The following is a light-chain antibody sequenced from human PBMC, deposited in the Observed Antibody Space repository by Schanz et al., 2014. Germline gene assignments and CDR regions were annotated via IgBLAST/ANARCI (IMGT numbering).Light chain of an antibody. V-gene: IGLV2-23*01. CDR3: CSYAGSSTRYV. Sequence: QSALTQPASVSGSPGQSITISCTGTSSDVGSYNLVSWYQQHPGKAPKLMIYEGTKRPSGVSNRFSASKSGNTASLTISGVQAEDEADYYCCSYAGSSTRYVFGTGTKLTVL. CDR1: SSDVGSYNL. CDR2: EGT. J-gene: IGLJ1*01.